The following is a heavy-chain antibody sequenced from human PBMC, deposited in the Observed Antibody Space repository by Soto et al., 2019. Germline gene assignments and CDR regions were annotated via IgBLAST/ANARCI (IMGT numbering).Heavy chain of an antibody. J-gene: IGHJ4*02. D-gene: IGHD3-3*01. Sequence: EVHLVESGGGLVQPGRSLRLSCTASGFTFDDYAMHWVRQVPGKGLEWVSSISWNSGNIVYADSVKGRFTISRDSANNSIYLQMSSLRTEDTALYYCAKGAVTSIFGYFDYWGQGTLVTVSS. CDR3: AKGAVTSIFGYFDY. CDR1: GFTFDDYA. V-gene: IGHV3-9*01. CDR2: ISWNSGNI.